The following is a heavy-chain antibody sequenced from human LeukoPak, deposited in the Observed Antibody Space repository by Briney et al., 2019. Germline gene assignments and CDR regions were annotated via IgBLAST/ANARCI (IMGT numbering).Heavy chain of an antibody. Sequence: GGSLRLSCAVSGFTFDDYAMHWVRQVPGKGLEWVSGISWNSDSIGYADSVKGRFTTSRDNAKNSLYLQMNSLRAEDTALYYCAINGGGDSGYGNFDYWGQGTLVTVSS. D-gene: IGHD5-12*01. J-gene: IGHJ4*02. CDR2: ISWNSDSI. CDR3: AINGGGDSGYGNFDY. V-gene: IGHV3-9*01. CDR1: GFTFDDYA.